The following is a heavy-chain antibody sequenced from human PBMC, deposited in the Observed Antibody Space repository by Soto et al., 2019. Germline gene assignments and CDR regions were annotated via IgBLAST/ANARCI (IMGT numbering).Heavy chain of an antibody. CDR1: GFTFSSYA. V-gene: IGHV3-30-3*01. CDR2: ISYDGSNK. D-gene: IGHD3-22*01. Sequence: QVQLVESGGGVVQPGRSLRLSCAASGFTFSSYAMHWVRQAPGKGMEWVAVISYDGSNKYYADSVKGRFTISRDNSKNTLYLQMNSMRAEDTDVYYCARDEPNYYDSSGYYHAPFDYWGQGTLVTVSS. CDR3: ARDEPNYYDSSGYYHAPFDY. J-gene: IGHJ4*02.